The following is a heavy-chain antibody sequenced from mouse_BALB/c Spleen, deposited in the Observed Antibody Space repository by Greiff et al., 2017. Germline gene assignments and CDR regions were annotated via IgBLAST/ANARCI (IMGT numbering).Heavy chain of an antibody. J-gene: IGHJ4*01. CDR2: ISYSGST. V-gene: IGHV3-8*02. CDR3: ARIYYRYRYYYAVDY. CDR1: GYSITSGY. Sequence: EVQLMESGPSLVKPSQTLSLSCSATGYSITSGYWNWIRQFPGNKLEYMGYISYSGSTYYNPSLKSRISTTRDKSKNQYYQQLNSVTTEDTATYSCARIYYRYRYYYAVDYWGQGTSVTVSA. D-gene: IGHD2-14*01.